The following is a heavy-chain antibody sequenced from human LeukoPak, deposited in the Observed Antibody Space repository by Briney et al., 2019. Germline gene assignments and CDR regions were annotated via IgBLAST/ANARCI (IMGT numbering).Heavy chain of an antibody. V-gene: IGHV4-39*01. D-gene: IGHD6-6*01. CDR2: IYYSGST. J-gene: IGHJ4*02. CDR1: GGSISSSSYY. Sequence: ASETLSLTCTVSGGSISSSSYYWGWIRQPPGKGLEWIGSIYYSGSTYYNPSLKSRVTISVDTSKNQFSLKLSSVTAADTAVYYCARSTGQLGFLDYWGQGTLVTVSS. CDR3: ARSTGQLGFLDY.